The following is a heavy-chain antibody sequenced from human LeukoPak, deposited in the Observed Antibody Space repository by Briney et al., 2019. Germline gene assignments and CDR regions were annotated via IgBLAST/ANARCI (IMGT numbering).Heavy chain of an antibody. J-gene: IGHJ4*02. CDR2: INPNSGGT. CDR1: GYTFTGYY. V-gene: IGHV1-2*02. CDR3: ATNMVRGVTTDYYFDY. D-gene: IGHD3-10*01. Sequence: ASVKVSCKASGYTFTGYYMHWVRQAPGQGLEWMGWINPNSGGTNYAQKFQGRVTMTRDTSIRTAYMELSRLRSDDTAVYYCATNMVRGVTTDYYFDYWGQGTLVTVSS.